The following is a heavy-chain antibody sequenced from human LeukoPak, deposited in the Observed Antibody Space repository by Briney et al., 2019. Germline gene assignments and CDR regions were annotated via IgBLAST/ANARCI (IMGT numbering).Heavy chain of an antibody. J-gene: IGHJ3*02. CDR3: ARDGGENFWSGSDAFDI. CDR1: RFTFSSYW. Sequence: GGSLRLSCAASRFTFSSYWMHWVRQAPGKGLVWVSRINTDGSSTSYADSVKGRFTISRDNAKNTLYLQMNSLRAEDTAVYYCARDGGENFWSGSDAFDIWGQGTMVTVSS. V-gene: IGHV3-74*01. D-gene: IGHD3-3*01. CDR2: INTDGSST.